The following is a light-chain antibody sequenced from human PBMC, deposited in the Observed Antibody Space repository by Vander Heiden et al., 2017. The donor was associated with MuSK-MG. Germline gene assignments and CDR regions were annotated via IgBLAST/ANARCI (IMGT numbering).Light chain of an antibody. CDR1: SSDVGVYNY. CDR3: SSYTSSSTV. J-gene: IGLJ2*01. Sequence: QSALTQPASLSGSPCPSLTISCTGTSSDVGVYNYFSCYQQHPGIAPKLMIYDVSNRPSGVSNRFSGSKSGNTASLTISVLQAEDEADYYCSSYTSSSTVFGGGTKLTVL. CDR2: DVS. V-gene: IGLV2-14*01.